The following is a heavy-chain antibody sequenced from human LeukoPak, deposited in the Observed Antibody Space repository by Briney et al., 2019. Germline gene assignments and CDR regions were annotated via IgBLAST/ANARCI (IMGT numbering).Heavy chain of an antibody. V-gene: IGHV3-53*01. Sequence: PGGSLRLSCAASGFSVSSNFMSWVRQAPGKGLEWVSVIYSGGTTYYADSVKGRFTISRDNSKNTLSLQMNNWRAEDTAVYYCARDGYGNNYMDVWGKGTTVTVSS. J-gene: IGHJ6*03. CDR3: ARDGYGNNYMDV. D-gene: IGHD1/OR15-1a*01. CDR1: GFSVSSNF. CDR2: IYSGGTT.